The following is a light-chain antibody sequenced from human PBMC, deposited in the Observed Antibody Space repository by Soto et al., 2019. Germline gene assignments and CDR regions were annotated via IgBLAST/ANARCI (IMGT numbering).Light chain of an antibody. CDR1: SSNIGAGYD. CDR3: QSYDSSLSAHVV. Sequence: SVLTQPRLVSGASGQRVTISCTGSSSNIGAGYDVHWYQQLPGTAPKLLIYGNSNRPSGVPDRFSGSKSGTSASLAITGLQAEDEADYYCQSYDSSLSAHVVFGGGTKLTVL. J-gene: IGLJ2*01. V-gene: IGLV1-40*01. CDR2: GNS.